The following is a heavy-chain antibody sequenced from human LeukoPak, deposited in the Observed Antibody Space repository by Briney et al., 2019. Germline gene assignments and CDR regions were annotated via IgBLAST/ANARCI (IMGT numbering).Heavy chain of an antibody. CDR3: AKKNAGYYDSSGYRYDY. CDR2: ISGSCGST. Sequence: GGSLRLSCAASGFTFSSYAMSWVRQAPGKGLEWVSAISGSCGSTYYADSVKGRFTISRDNSKNTLYLQMNSLRAEDTAVYYCAKKNAGYYDSSGYRYDYWGQGTLVTVSS. J-gene: IGHJ4*02. D-gene: IGHD3-22*01. CDR1: GFTFSSYA. V-gene: IGHV3-23*01.